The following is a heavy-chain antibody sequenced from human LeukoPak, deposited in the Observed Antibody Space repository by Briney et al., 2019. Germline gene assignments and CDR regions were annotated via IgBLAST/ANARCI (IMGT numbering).Heavy chain of an antibody. J-gene: IGHJ4*02. CDR2: ITTGSPTK. Sequence: PGGSLRLSCAASGFTFSPYSMHWFRQPPGKGLEWVSYITTGSPTKYYADSVKGRFTISRDNSKNTLFLQMNSLRAEDTAVYYCAKDPYAILTDYRYYFDYWGQGTLVTVSS. CDR3: AKDPYAILTDYRYYFDY. CDR1: GFTFSPYS. V-gene: IGHV3-48*01. D-gene: IGHD3-9*01.